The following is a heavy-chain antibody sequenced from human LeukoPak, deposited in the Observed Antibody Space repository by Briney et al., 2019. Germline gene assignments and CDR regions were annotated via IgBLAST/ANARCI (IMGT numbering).Heavy chain of an antibody. V-gene: IGHV5-51*01. CDR2: INPADGYT. CDR3: ARPHDTGVGASGSGWSYFDF. D-gene: IGHD6-19*01. J-gene: IGHJ4*02. CDR1: GYRLTNYW. Sequence: GESLKIPCKGSGYRLTNYWIGWVRQMPGKGLEWMGIINPADGYTRYSPSFQGQVTISTDTSIFTAYLQWSSLKASDTAIYYCARPHDTGVGASGSGWSYFDFWGQGTLITVSS.